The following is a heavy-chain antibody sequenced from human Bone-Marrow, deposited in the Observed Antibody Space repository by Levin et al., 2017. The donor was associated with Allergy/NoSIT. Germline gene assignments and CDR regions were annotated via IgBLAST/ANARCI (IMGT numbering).Heavy chain of an antibody. D-gene: IGHD7-27*01. CDR1: GFTFSSYA. J-gene: IGHJ2*01. CDR2: IVDAGSST. CDR3: AKEENWGRSDWYFDL. V-gene: IGHV3-23*01. Sequence: GESLKISCAASGFTFSSYAMNWVRQPPGKGLQWVSTIVDAGSSTYYADSVKGRFTISRDNSKNTLYLQMNSLRTEDTAVYYCAKEENWGRSDWYFDLWGRGTLVTVSS.